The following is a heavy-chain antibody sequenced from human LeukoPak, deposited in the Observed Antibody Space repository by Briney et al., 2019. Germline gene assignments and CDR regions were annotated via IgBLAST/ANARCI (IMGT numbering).Heavy chain of an antibody. CDR2: INHSGST. CDR1: GGSFSGYY. J-gene: IGHJ3*02. V-gene: IGHV4-34*01. CDR3: ARRGIAVAGDKDAFDI. Sequence: PSETLSLTCAVYGGSFSGYYWSWIRQPPGKGLEWIGEINHSGSTNYNPSLKSRVTISVDTSKNQFSLKLSSVTAADTAVYYCARRGIAVAGDKDAFDIWGQGTMVTVSS. D-gene: IGHD6-19*01.